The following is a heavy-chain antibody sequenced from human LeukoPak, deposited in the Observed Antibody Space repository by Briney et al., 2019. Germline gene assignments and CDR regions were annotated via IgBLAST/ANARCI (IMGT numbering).Heavy chain of an antibody. V-gene: IGHV3-23*01. J-gene: IGHJ4*02. D-gene: IGHD3-22*01. Sequence: GGSLRLSCAASGFTISSYAMTWVRQAPGKGLEWDSLISGSATYYADSVKGRFTISRDNSKNTLYLEMKSLRVEDTALFYCAKGPQVGSGYHPDYWGQGTLVTVSS. CDR3: AKGPQVGSGYHPDY. CDR1: GFTISSYA. CDR2: ISGSAT.